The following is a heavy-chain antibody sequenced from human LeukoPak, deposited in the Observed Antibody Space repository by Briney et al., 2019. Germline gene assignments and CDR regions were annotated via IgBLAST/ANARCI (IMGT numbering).Heavy chain of an antibody. Sequence: SETLSLTCAVYGGSFNNYYWSWLRQPPGKGLEWIGEINHSGSTTYNPSLKSRVTMSIDTSKNQFSLKLSSVTAADTAVYYCARHSSGWYFDSYWGQGTLVTVSS. CDR3: ARHSSGWYFDSY. CDR1: GGSFNNYY. D-gene: IGHD6-19*01. V-gene: IGHV4-34*01. J-gene: IGHJ4*02. CDR2: INHSGST.